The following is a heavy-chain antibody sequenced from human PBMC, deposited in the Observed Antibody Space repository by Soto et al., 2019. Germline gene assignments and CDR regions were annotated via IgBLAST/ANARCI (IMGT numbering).Heavy chain of an antibody. Sequence: LSLTCTVSGGSISSYYWSWIRQPAGKGLEWIGRIYTSGSTNYNPSLKSRVTMSVDTSKNQFSLKLSSVTAADTAVYYCARDTYYDFWSGYLPHYYYYGMDVWGQGTTVTVSS. D-gene: IGHD3-3*01. CDR2: IYTSGST. V-gene: IGHV4-4*07. CDR1: GGSISSYY. CDR3: ARDTYYDFWSGYLPHYYYYGMDV. J-gene: IGHJ6*02.